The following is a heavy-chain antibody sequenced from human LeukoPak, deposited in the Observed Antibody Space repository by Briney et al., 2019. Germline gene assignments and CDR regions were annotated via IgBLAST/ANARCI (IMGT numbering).Heavy chain of an antibody. CDR1: GYTFTNSD. J-gene: IGHJ6*03. CDR3: ARGVRFTDFYYYMDV. D-gene: IGHD3-3*01. V-gene: IGHV1-8*03. Sequence: ASVKVSCKASGYTFTNSDINWVRQAPGQGLEWMGWMNPNSGKTGYARKFQGRVTFTRNSSISTAYMDLSSLRSEDTAVYYCARGVRFTDFYYYMDVWGQGTTVTVSS. CDR2: MNPNSGKT.